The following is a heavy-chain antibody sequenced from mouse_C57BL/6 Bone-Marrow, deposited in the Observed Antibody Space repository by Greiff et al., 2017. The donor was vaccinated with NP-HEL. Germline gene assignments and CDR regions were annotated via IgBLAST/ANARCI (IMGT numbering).Heavy chain of an antibody. Sequence: QVQLQQSGPELVKPGASVKISCKASGYAFSSSWMNWVKQRPGKGLEWIGRIYPGDGDTNYNGKFKGKATLTADKSSSTAYMQLSSLTSEDSAVYFCARGAQAIVYFDYWGQGTTLTVSS. J-gene: IGHJ2*01. D-gene: IGHD3-2*02. V-gene: IGHV1-82*01. CDR2: IYPGDGDT. CDR3: ARGAQAIVYFDY. CDR1: GYAFSSSW.